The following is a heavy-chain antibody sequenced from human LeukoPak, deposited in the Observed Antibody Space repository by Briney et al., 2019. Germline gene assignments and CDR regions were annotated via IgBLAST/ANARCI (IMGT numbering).Heavy chain of an antibody. CDR2: SSDSGGST. V-gene: IGHV3-64D*09. CDR3: VRGYSFGPYGMDV. Sequence: GGSLRLSCSASGFPFSSYAMHWVRQAPGKGLEYVSASSDSGGSTYYADSVKGRFTISRDNSKNTLYLQMSSLRAEDTAVYFCVRGYSFGPYGMDVWGQGTTVTVSS. J-gene: IGHJ6*02. D-gene: IGHD2-15*01. CDR1: GFPFSSYA.